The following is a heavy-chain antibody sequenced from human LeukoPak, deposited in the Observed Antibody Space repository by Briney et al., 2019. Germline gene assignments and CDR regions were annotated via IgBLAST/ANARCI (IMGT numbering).Heavy chain of an antibody. CDR1: GFTFSSYA. J-gene: IGHJ4*02. Sequence: GGSLRLSCAASGFTFSSYAMSWVRQAPGKGLEWVSAISGSGGSTCYADSVKGRFTISRDNSKNTLYLQMNSLRAEDTAVYYCAKMPLWFGEFLNNDYWGQGTLVTVSS. CDR2: ISGSGGST. V-gene: IGHV3-23*01. CDR3: AKMPLWFGEFLNNDY. D-gene: IGHD3-10*01.